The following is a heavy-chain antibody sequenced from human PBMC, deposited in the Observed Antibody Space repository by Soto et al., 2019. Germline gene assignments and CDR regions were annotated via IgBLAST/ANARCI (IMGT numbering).Heavy chain of an antibody. Sequence: GGSLRLSCAASGFTFSSYAMSWVRQAPGKGLEWVSAISGSGGSTYYADSVKGRFTISRDNSKNTLYLQMNSLRAEDKAVYYCAKEVHEADIVATIYFDYWGQGTLVTVSS. J-gene: IGHJ4*02. V-gene: IGHV3-23*01. D-gene: IGHD5-12*01. CDR3: AKEVHEADIVATIYFDY. CDR1: GFTFSSYA. CDR2: ISGSGGST.